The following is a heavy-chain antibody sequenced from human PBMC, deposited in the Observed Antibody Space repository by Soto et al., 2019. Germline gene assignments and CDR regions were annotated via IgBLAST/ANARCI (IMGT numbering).Heavy chain of an antibody. CDR1: GGTFSSYT. J-gene: IGHJ6*02. CDR2: IIPILGIA. V-gene: IGHV1-69*02. Sequence: QVQLVQSGAEVKKPGSSVKVSCKASGGTFSSYTISWVRQAPGQGLEWMGRIIPILGIANYAQKFQGRVTITADKXTXXAYMERSSLRSEDTAVYYCARMLVVVPATLHGMDVWGQGTTVTVSS. CDR3: ARMLVVVPATLHGMDV. D-gene: IGHD2-2*01.